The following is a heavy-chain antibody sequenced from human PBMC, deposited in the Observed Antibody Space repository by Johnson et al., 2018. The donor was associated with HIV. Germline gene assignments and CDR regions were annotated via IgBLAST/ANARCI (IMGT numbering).Heavy chain of an antibody. J-gene: IGHJ3*02. D-gene: IGHD6-19*01. V-gene: IGHV3-66*03. Sequence: VQLVESGGGLIQPGGSLRLSCAASGFTVSSNYMSWVRQAPGKGLEWVSVIYSGGSTYYADSVKGRFTSARDNSKNTLYLQMNSLRAADTAVYYCANKPEQWLVADDAFDIWGQGTMVTVSS. CDR3: ANKPEQWLVADDAFDI. CDR2: IYSGGST. CDR1: GFTVSSNY.